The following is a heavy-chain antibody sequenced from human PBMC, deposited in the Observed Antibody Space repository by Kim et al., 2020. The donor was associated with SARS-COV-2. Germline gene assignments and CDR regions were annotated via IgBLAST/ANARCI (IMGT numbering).Heavy chain of an antibody. CDR3: ARHSRIVVVPAAILA. Sequence: SETLSLTCTVSGGSISSSSYYWGWIRQPPGKGLEWIGSIYYSGSTYYNPSLKSLVTISVDTSKNQFSLKLSSVTAADTAVYYCARHSRIVVVPAAILAWGQGTLVTVSS. CDR2: IYYSGST. D-gene: IGHD2-2*01. V-gene: IGHV4-39*01. CDR1: GGSISSSSYY. J-gene: IGHJ4*02.